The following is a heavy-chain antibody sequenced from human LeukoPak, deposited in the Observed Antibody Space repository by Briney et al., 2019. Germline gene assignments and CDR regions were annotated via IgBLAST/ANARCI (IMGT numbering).Heavy chain of an antibody. CDR2: IKQDGSEQ. V-gene: IGHV3-7*04. CDR3: ARDRRSGWYFDF. CDR1: GFIFRTYW. Sequence: PGGSLRLSCAASGFIFRTYWMNWVRQAPGKGLEWVANIKQDGSEQYFVDSVKGRFTISRDNGKNSLYLQMNSLRAEDTAVYYCARDRRSGWYFDFWGQGTLVTVSS. J-gene: IGHJ4*02. D-gene: IGHD6-19*01.